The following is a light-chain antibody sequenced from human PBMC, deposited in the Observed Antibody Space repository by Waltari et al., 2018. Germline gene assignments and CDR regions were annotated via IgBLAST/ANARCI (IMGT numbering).Light chain of an antibody. CDR1: QSLLHNNGYNY. J-gene: IGKJ1*01. V-gene: IGKV2-28*01. Sequence: EMVMTQSPLSLSVTPGEPACISCRSSQSLLHNNGYNYLDWYLQKPGQSPQLLIYLGSNRASGVPDRFSGSGSGTDFTLKISRVEAEDVGVYYCMQALQTPRTFGQGTKVEIK. CDR3: MQALQTPRT. CDR2: LGS.